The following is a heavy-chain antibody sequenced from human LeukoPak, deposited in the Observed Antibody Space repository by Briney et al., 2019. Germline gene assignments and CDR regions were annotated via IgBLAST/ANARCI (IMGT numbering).Heavy chain of an antibody. D-gene: IGHD2-2*01. CDR2: ISGSGGST. V-gene: IGHV3-23*01. CDR3: AKALLVVPADLFDY. CDR1: GFTFTSYA. Sequence: GGSLRLSCAPSGFTFTSYAMSWVRQAPGKGLEWVSAISGSGGSTYYADSVKGRFTISRDNSKNTLYLQMNSLRAEDTAVYYCAKALLVVPADLFDYWGQGTLVTVSS. J-gene: IGHJ4*02.